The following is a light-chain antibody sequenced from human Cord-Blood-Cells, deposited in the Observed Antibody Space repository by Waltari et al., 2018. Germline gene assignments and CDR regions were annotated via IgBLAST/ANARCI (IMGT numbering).Light chain of an antibody. Sequence: AIQMTQSPSSLSASVGDRVTITCRASQGIRNDLGWYQQKPGKAPKLLIYAASSLQSGVQSRFSGSRSGTDFTLTISSLQPEDFATYYCLQDYNYPYTFGQGTKLEIK. CDR1: QGIRND. J-gene: IGKJ2*01. CDR2: AAS. CDR3: LQDYNYPYT. V-gene: IGKV1-6*01.